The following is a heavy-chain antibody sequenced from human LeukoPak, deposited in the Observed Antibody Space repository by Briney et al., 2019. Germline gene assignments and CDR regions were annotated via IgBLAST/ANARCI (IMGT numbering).Heavy chain of an antibody. Sequence: SVTVSCKASGGTFSSYAISWVRQAPGQGLEWMGGIIPIFGTANYAQRFQGRVTITADESTSTAYMELSSLRYEDTAVYDCARVLDSSGPSDYWGQGTLVTVSS. V-gene: IGHV1-69*01. J-gene: IGHJ4*02. CDR1: GGTFSSYA. D-gene: IGHD6-19*01. CDR3: ARVLDSSGPSDY. CDR2: IIPIFGTA.